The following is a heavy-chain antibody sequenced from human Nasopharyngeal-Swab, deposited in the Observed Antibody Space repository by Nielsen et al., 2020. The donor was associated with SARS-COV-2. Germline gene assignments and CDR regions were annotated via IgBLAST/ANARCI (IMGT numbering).Heavy chain of an antibody. J-gene: IGHJ4*02. CDR1: GFTFSSYA. V-gene: IGHV3-30-3*01. CDR3: ARDESLTFYYYGSGSYYPLEY. D-gene: IGHD3-10*01. Sequence: GESLKISCAASGFTFSSYAMHGVRQAPGKGLEWVAVISYDGSNKYYADSVKGRFTISRDNSKNTLYLQMNSLRAEDTAVYYCARDESLTFYYYGSGSYYPLEYWGQGTLVTVSS. CDR2: ISYDGSNK.